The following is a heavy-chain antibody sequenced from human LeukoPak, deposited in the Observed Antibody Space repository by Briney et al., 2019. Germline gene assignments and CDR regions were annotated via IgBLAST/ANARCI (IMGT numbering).Heavy chain of an antibody. V-gene: IGHV3-21*01. Sequence: GGSLRLSCAASGFTFSSYSMNWVRQAPGEGLEWVSSISSSSSYIYYADSVKGRFTISRDNAKNSLYLQMNSLRAEDTAVYYCARDTPWYCSSTSCYTFDPWGQGTLVTVSS. CDR3: ARDTPWYCSSTSCYTFDP. J-gene: IGHJ5*02. D-gene: IGHD2-2*02. CDR1: GFTFSSYS. CDR2: ISSSSSYI.